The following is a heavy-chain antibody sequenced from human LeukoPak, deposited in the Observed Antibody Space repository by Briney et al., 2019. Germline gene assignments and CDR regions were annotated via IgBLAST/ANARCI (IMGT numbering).Heavy chain of an antibody. CDR2: IYYSGNT. CDR1: GGSISSSSYY. V-gene: IGHV4-39*07. J-gene: IGHJ4*02. D-gene: IGHD6-13*01. CDR3: ARDLGSSSWFRGYFDF. Sequence: PSETLSLTCTASGGSISSSSYYWGWIRQPPGKGLEWIGNIYYSGNTYYNPSLKSRVTISVDTSKNQFSLKLSSVTAADTAVYYCARDLGSSSWFRGYFDFWGQGTLVTVSS.